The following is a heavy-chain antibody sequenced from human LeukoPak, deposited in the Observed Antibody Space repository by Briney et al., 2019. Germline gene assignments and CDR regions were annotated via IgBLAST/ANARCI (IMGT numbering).Heavy chain of an antibody. V-gene: IGHV4-61*02. CDR2: IYTSGST. J-gene: IGHJ4*02. CDR3: ARVGSSSVYFDY. Sequence: SQTLSLTCTVSGGSISSGSYYWSWLRQPAGKGLEWIGRIYTSGSTNYNPSLKSRVTISVDTSKNQFSLKLSSVTAADTAVYYCARVGSSSVYFDYWGQGTLVTVSS. CDR1: GGSISSGSYY. D-gene: IGHD6-6*01.